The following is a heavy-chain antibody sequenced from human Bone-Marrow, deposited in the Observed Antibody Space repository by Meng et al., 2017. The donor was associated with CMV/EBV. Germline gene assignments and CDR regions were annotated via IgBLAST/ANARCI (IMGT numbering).Heavy chain of an antibody. CDR3: ARDVYGRGWFDP. CDR2: IYYSGST. V-gene: IGHV4-39*06. CDR1: GGSISSSSYY. D-gene: IGHD3-16*01. J-gene: IGHJ5*02. Sequence: RLQRQESGPGLLKHSETLSLTCTVSGGSISSSSYYWGWIRQPPGKGLEWIGSIYYSGSTYYNPSLKSRVTISVDTSKNQFSLKLSSVTAADTAVYYCARDVYGRGWFDPWGQGTLVTVSS.